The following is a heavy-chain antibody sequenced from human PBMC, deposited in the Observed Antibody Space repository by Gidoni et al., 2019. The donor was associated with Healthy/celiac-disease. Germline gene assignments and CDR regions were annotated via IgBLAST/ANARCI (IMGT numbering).Heavy chain of an antibody. Sequence: EVQRVESGGGLVQPGGSLRLSCAASGFPFSSSWMSWVRKAPGKGLEWVANIKQDGSEKYYVDSVKGRFTISRDNAKNSLYLQMNSLRAEETTVYYCARDLESGSGWPSSFKFWGQGTLVTVSS. CDR1: GFPFSSSW. D-gene: IGHD6-19*01. J-gene: IGHJ4*02. CDR2: IKQDGSEK. V-gene: IGHV3-7*05. CDR3: ARDLESGSGWPSSFKF.